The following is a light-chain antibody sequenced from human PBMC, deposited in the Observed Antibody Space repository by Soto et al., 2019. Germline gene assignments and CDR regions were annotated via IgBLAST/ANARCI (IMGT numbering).Light chain of an antibody. Sequence: QSVLTQPPSASGSPGQSVTISCTGTSSDVGGYNYVSWYQKNPGKAPKLMIYEVSKRPSGVPDRLSGSKSGNTASITVSGLQAEDEADYYCSSYAGSNNPYVFGTGTKVTVL. V-gene: IGLV2-8*01. CDR1: SSDVGGYNY. CDR2: EVS. CDR3: SSYAGSNNPYV. J-gene: IGLJ1*01.